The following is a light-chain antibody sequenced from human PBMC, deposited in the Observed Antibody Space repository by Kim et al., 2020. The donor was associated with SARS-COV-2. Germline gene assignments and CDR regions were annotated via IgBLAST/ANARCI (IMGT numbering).Light chain of an antibody. CDR1: QAITNY. Sequence: DVQMTQSPSSLSASVGDRVAITCRASQAITNYLAWYQQKPGKVPKLLIYAASTLQPGVPSRFSGSGSGTDFTLTISGLQPEDVATYYCQNYDDVKTFGQGTQVDIK. V-gene: IGKV1-27*01. CDR2: AAS. CDR3: QNYDDVKT. J-gene: IGKJ1*01.